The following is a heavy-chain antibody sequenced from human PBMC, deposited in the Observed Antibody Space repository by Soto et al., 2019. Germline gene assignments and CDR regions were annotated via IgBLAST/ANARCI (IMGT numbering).Heavy chain of an antibody. CDR3: AREPLLDYTNRDIFFDY. CDR1: GGSFSGYY. CDR2: INHSGST. D-gene: IGHD2-15*01. Sequence: SETLSLTCAVYGGSFSGYYWSWIRQPPGKGLEWIGEINHSGSTNYNPSLKSRVTISVDTSKNQFSLRLTSVTAADTAVYYCAREPLLDYTNRDIFFDYWGEAGLVTVSS. J-gene: IGHJ4*02. V-gene: IGHV4-34*01.